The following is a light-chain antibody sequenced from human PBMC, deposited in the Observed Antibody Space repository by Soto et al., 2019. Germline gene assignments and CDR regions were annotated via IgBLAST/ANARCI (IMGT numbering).Light chain of an antibody. CDR3: HHYNSWPYT. CDR2: DAS. CDR1: QSVSSN. Sequence: EVVMTQSTDTLSVSPGERATLSCRASQSVSSNLAWYQQKPGQAPRLLIYDASTRAPGFPARFSGSGSGTEFTLTISSLQSEDFAVYYCHHYNSWPYTFGQGTKVDIK. V-gene: IGKV3-15*01. J-gene: IGKJ2*01.